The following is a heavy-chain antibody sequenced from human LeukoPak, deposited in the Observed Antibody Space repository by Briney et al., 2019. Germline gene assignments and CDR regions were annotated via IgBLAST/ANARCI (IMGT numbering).Heavy chain of an antibody. Sequence: GGSLRLSCAASGFTFNIYAMSLVRQAPGKGLEWVSSISSKSDYTFYAGSVKGRFTISRDNSRNTLYLQMNSLRAEDTAIYYCAKDRPNYYESNGHYYRRDGDCWGQGTLVTVSS. CDR3: AKDRPNYYESNGHYYRRDGDC. D-gene: IGHD3-22*01. J-gene: IGHJ4*02. CDR1: GFTFNIYA. V-gene: IGHV3-23*01. CDR2: ISSKSDYT.